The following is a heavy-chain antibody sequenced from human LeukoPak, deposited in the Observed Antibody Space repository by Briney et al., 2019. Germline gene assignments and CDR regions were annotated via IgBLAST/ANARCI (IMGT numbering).Heavy chain of an antibody. CDR3: ARAAGCSSGRLAFDI. D-gene: IGHD6-19*01. CDR2: INPNSGGT. V-gene: IGHV1-2*06. J-gene: IGHJ3*02. Sequence: SVKVSCKASGYTFTGYYMHWVRQAPGQGLEWMGRINPNSGGTNYAQKFQGRVTMTRDTSISTAYMELSRLRSDDTAVYYCARAAGCSSGRLAFDIWGQGTMVTVSS. CDR1: GYTFTGYY.